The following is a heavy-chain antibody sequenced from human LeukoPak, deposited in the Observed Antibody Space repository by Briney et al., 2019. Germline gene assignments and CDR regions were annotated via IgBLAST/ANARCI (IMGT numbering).Heavy chain of an antibody. CDR2: ISGSGGSA. J-gene: IGHJ5*02. CDR1: GFTFRNYS. V-gene: IGHV3-23*01. CDR3: AKYDSSSYSYSHWFDP. Sequence: GGSLRLSCAASGFTFRNYSMSWVRQAPGKGLEWVSVISGSGGSAFYADSVKGRFTISRDNSKNTLYLQMNSLRAADTALYYCAKYDSSSYSYSHWFDPWGQGTLVTVSS. D-gene: IGHD3-22*01.